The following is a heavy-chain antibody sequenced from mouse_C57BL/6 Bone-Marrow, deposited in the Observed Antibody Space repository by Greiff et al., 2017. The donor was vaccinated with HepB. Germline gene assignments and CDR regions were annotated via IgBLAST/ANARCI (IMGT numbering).Heavy chain of an antibody. J-gene: IGHJ3*01. Sequence: EVKLVESGGGLVQPGGSLKLSCAASGFTFSDYYMYWVRQTPEKRLEWVAYISNGGGSTYYPDTVKGRFTIFRDNAKNTLYLQMSRLKSEDTAMYYCARQGYDYDQAWFAYWGQGTLVTVSA. CDR1: GFTFSDYY. CDR2: ISNGGGST. V-gene: IGHV5-12*01. D-gene: IGHD2-4*01. CDR3: ARQGYDYDQAWFAY.